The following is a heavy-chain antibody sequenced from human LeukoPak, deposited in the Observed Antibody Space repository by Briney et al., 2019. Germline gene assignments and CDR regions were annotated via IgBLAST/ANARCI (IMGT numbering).Heavy chain of an antibody. CDR1: GFTFSSYA. CDR3: AKSHGLTYYYYYMDV. V-gene: IGHV3-23*01. CDR2: ISGSGGST. Sequence: TGGSLRLSCAASGFTFSSYAMSWVRQAPGKGLEWVSAISGSGGSTYYADSVKGRFTISRDNPKNTLYLQMNSLRAEDTAVYYCAKSHGLTYYYYYMDVWGKGTTVTVSS. J-gene: IGHJ6*03.